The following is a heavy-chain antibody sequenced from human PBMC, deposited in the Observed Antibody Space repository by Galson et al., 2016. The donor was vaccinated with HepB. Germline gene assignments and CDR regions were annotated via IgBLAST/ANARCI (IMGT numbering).Heavy chain of an antibody. CDR1: GFSPSTNGVG. J-gene: IGHJ5*02. V-gene: IGHV2-5*01. CDR2: VYWNDDK. CDR3: ALVIPVTGRWFDP. D-gene: IGHD2-2*01. Sequence: PALVKPTQTLTLTCTFSGFSPSTNGVGVGWIRQPPGKALEWLALVYWNDDKRNRPSLESRLTITKATSRHQVVLTMTNMDPTDTATYYCALVIPVTGRWFDPWGPGTLVTVSS.